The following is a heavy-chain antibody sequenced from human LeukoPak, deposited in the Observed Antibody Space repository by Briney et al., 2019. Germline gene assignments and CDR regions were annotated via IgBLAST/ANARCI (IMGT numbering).Heavy chain of an antibody. CDR3: ARPRGSRWSIPFDN. Sequence: PGRSLRLSCAASGFIFSNYTMHWVRQAPGKGLEWVAVISYDGSNKYYGDSVKGRFTISRDNSKNTLYLQMDSLRAEDTAVYDCARPRGSRWSIPFDNWGQGTLVTVSS. CDR2: ISYDGSNK. CDR1: GFIFSNYT. J-gene: IGHJ4*02. V-gene: IGHV3-30-3*01. D-gene: IGHD6-13*01.